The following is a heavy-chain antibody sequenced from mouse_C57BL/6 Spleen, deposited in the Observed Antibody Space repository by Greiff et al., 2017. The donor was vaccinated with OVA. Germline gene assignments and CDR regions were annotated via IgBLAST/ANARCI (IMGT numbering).Heavy chain of an antibody. CDR1: GYTFTSYW. J-gene: IGHJ3*01. CDR3: AEGDYDGFAY. Sequence: VQLQQPGAELVRPGSSVKLSCKASGYTFTSYWMDWVKQRPGQGLEWIGNIYPSDSETHYNQKFKDKATLTVDKSSSTAYMQLSSLTSEDSAVYYCAEGDYDGFAYWGQGTLVTVSA. D-gene: IGHD2-4*01. CDR2: IYPSDSET. V-gene: IGHV1-61*01.